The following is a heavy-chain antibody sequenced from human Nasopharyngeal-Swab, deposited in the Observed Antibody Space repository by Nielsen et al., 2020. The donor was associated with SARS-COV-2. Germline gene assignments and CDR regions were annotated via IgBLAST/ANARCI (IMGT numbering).Heavy chain of an antibody. CDR3: TTDFYFDY. Sequence: LSLTCVASGFVFSGSAIHWVRQASGKGLEWVGRIGDKAHNYATTYAASVKGRFTISRDDSKNTAFLQMDSLKTEDTALYYCTTDFYFDYWGQGTLVTVSS. CDR1: GFVFSGSA. V-gene: IGHV3-73*01. CDR2: IGDKAHNYAT. J-gene: IGHJ4*02.